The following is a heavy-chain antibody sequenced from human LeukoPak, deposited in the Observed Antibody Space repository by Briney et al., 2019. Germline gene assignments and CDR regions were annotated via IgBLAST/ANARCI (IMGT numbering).Heavy chain of an antibody. V-gene: IGHV3-30-3*01. CDR3: AKGKDNYYYYGMDV. CDR2: ISCDGSNK. CDR1: GFTFSSYA. J-gene: IGHJ6*02. D-gene: IGHD2-15*01. Sequence: GRSLRLSCTASGFTFSSYAMHWVRQAPGKGLEWVAVISCDGSNKYYADSVKGRFTISRDNSKNTLYLQMNSLRAEDTAVHYCAKGKDNYYYYGMDVWGQGTTVTVSS.